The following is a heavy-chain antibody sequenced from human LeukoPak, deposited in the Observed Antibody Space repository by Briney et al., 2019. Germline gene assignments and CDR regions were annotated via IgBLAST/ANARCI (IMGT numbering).Heavy chain of an antibody. CDR3: ARHGSSWYYFDY. V-gene: IGHV4-39*01. Sequence: PSETLSLTCTVSGGSISGSSYYWDWIRQPPGKGLEWIGSIYYSGSTYYNPSLKSRVTISVDTSKNQFSLKLSSVTAADTAVYYCARHGSSWYYFDYWGQGTLVTVSS. CDR2: IYYSGST. J-gene: IGHJ4*02. CDR1: GGSISGSSYY. D-gene: IGHD6-13*01.